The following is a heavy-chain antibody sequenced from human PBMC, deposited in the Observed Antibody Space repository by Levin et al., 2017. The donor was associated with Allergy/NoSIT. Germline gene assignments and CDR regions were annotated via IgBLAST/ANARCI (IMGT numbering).Heavy chain of an antibody. Sequence: GGSLRLSCTASGFTFGDYAMSWFRQAPGKGLEWVGFIRSKAYGGTTEYAASVKGRFTISRDDSKSIAYLQMNSLKTEDTAVYYCTRAGFWSGYPTFVDYWGQGTLVTVSS. CDR2: IRSKAYGGTT. D-gene: IGHD3-3*01. J-gene: IGHJ4*02. CDR3: TRAGFWSGYPTFVDY. CDR1: GFTFGDYA. V-gene: IGHV3-49*03.